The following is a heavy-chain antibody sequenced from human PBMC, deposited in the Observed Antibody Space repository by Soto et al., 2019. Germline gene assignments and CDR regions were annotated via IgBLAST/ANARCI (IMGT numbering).Heavy chain of an antibody. Sequence: SETLSLTCGVSGYSLTSGYHWGWIRQPPGKGLEWIGTIYHSGATYYNPSLMSRVTMSVDTSKNQFSLKVTSATAADTAVYFCVRVYGRSSCFFDSWGQGTLVTVSS. CDR1: GYSLTSGYH. CDR2: IYHSGAT. CDR3: VRVYGRSSCFFDS. J-gene: IGHJ4*02. V-gene: IGHV4-38-2*01. D-gene: IGHD6-6*01.